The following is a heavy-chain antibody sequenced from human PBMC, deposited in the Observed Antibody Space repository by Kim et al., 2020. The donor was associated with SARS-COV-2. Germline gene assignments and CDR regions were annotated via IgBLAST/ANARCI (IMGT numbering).Heavy chain of an antibody. V-gene: IGHV3-23*01. CDR1: GFTLSTYA. Sequence: GGSPRLSCAASGFTLSTYAMSWVRQAPGKGLEWVSAFNGGKTYYADSVKGRFTISGDYSKNTLYLQMNSLNAEDTAIYYCAKEQLLGFRFWDYWGQGTLVTVSS. CDR2: FNGGKT. D-gene: IGHD3-10*01. CDR3: AKEQLLGFRFWDY. J-gene: IGHJ4*02.